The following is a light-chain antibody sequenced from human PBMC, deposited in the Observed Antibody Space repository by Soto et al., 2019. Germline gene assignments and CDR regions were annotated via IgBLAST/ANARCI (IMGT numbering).Light chain of an antibody. CDR2: DVS. J-gene: IGLJ1*01. CDR1: SSDIDAYNY. CDR3: GSYTTSSNYV. Sequence: QSVLTQPASVSGSPGQSITISCTGTSSDIDAYNYVSWYQQHPGKAPKLMIYDVSNRPSGISNRFSGSKSGNTASLTISGLQAEDEADYYCGSYTTSSNYVFGTGTQLTV. V-gene: IGLV2-14*01.